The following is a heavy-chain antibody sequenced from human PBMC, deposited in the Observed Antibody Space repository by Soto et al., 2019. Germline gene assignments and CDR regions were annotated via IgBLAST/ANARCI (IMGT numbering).Heavy chain of an antibody. CDR1: GFTFSNAW. V-gene: IGHV3-15*01. Sequence: PGGSLRLSCTVSGFTFSNAWMTWVRQAPGKGLEWVGRIKSKTDDGTTDYAAPVKGRFTISRDDSRNTLYLQMNSLKTEDTAVYYCTTDSSSWAYYYYDGMDVWGQGTTVTVSS. CDR2: IKSKTDDGTT. D-gene: IGHD2-2*01. CDR3: TTDSSSWAYYYYDGMDV. J-gene: IGHJ6*02.